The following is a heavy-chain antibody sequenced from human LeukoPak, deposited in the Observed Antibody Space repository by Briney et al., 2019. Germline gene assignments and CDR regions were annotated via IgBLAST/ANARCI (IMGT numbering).Heavy chain of an antibody. CDR1: GGSISSSSYY. J-gene: IGHJ6*03. CDR3: ARQDYYVSGGYYYYMDV. CDR2: IYYSGST. V-gene: IGHV4-39*01. Sequence: SETLSLTCTVSGGSISSSSYYWGWIRQPPGKGLEWIGSIYYSGSTYYNPSLKSRVTISVDTSKNQFSLKLSSVTAADTAVHYCARQDYYVSGGYYYYMDVWGKGTTVTVSS. D-gene: IGHD3-10*02.